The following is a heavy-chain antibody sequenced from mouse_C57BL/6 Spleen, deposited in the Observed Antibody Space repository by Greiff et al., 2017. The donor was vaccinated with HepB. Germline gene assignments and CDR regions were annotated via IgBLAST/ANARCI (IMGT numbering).Heavy chain of an antibody. J-gene: IGHJ2*01. D-gene: IGHD1-1*01. CDR1: GYAFSSSW. Sequence: VQRVESGPELVKPGASVKISCKASGYAFSSSWMNWVKQRPGKGLEWIGRIYPGDGDTNYNGKFKGKATLTADKSSSTAYMQLSSLTSEDSAVYFCARDDYGSSYDYWGQGTTLTVSS. CDR3: ARDDYGSSYDY. V-gene: IGHV1-82*01. CDR2: IYPGDGDT.